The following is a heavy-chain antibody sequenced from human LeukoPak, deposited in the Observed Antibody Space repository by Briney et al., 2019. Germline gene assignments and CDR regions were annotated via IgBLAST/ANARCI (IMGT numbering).Heavy chain of an antibody. D-gene: IGHD4-11*01. CDR3: ANSLTVTTVNWFDP. CDR1: GFNFSNYV. CDR2: ITGSGGST. V-gene: IGHV3-23*01. Sequence: PGGSLRLSCAASGFNFSNYVMSWVRQAAGKGLGWVAAITGSGGSTYYADSVKGRFTMSRDNSKTTLYLQMNSLRAEDTAVYYCANSLTVTTVNWFDPWGQGTLVTVSS. J-gene: IGHJ5*02.